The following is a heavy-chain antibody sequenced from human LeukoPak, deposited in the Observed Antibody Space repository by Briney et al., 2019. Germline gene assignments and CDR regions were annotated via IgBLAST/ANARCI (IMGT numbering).Heavy chain of an antibody. J-gene: IGHJ4*02. V-gene: IGHV1-58*01. CDR1: GFTFTSSA. CDR2: IVVGSGNT. CDR3: ARDPGGTWGFDY. D-gene: IGHD7-27*01. Sequence: GTSVKVSCKASGFTFTSSAVQWVRQARGQRLEWIGWIVVGSGNTNYAQKFQERVTITRDMSTSTAYMELSSLRSEDTAVYYCARDPGGTWGFDYWGQGALVTVSS.